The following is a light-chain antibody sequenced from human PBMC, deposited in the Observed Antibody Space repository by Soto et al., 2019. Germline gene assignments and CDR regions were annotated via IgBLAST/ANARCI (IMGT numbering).Light chain of an antibody. CDR3: QSYDSSLSGWV. V-gene: IGLV1-40*01. CDR1: SSNSGAGYD. Sequence: QSALTQPPSVSGAPGQRVAISCTGSSSNSGAGYDVHWYQRLPGTAPKLLIYGNSNRPSGVPDRFSGSKSGTSASLAITGLQAEDEADYYCQSYDSSLSGWVFGGGPKLTVL. CDR2: GNS. J-gene: IGLJ3*02.